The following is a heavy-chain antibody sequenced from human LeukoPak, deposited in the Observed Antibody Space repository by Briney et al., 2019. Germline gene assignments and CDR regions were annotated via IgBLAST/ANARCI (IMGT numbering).Heavy chain of an antibody. CDR1: GFTFRSYA. Sequence: PGRSLRLSCAASGFTFRSYAMHWVRQAPGKGLEWVAVISIDGLNNYYADSVKGRFTISRDNSNNTLYLQMNSLRAEDTALYYCARGDPSYYDSRGFDYWGQGTLVTVSS. V-gene: IGHV3-30*04. D-gene: IGHD3-22*01. CDR3: ARGDPSYYDSRGFDY. CDR2: ISIDGLNN. J-gene: IGHJ4*02.